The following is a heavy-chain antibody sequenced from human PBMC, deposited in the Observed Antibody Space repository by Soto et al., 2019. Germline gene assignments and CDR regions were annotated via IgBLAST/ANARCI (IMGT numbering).Heavy chain of an antibody. CDR1: GYTFTSYG. J-gene: IGHJ4*02. CDR2: ISAFNGDT. CDR3: TREAGWQRMVPYD. Sequence: QVRLVQSGNEVKKPGASVNVSCKAFGYTFTSYGFSWVRQVPGQGLEWLGWISAFNGDTHYAQTMKGRLTVTTDTSTTTVHMELRSLTPADTAVYYCTREAGWQRMVPYDWGQGTLVTVS. V-gene: IGHV1-18*04. D-gene: IGHD6-25*01.